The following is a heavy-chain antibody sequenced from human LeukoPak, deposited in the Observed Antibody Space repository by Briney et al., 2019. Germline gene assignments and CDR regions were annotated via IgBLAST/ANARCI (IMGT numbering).Heavy chain of an antibody. CDR1: GGSISSGSYY. Sequence: SETLSLTCTVSGGSISSGSYYWSWIRQPAGTGLEWIGRIYTSGSTNYNPSLKSRVTISVDTSKNQFSLKLSSVTAADTAVYYCARIPLGYGSGKDGMDVWGKGTTVTVSS. V-gene: IGHV4-61*02. J-gene: IGHJ6*04. CDR3: ARIPLGYGSGKDGMDV. CDR2: IYTSGST. D-gene: IGHD3-10*01.